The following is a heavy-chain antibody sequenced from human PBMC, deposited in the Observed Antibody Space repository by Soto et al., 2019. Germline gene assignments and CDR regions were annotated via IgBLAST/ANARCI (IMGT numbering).Heavy chain of an antibody. CDR3: AKDSIAGRLDYYYGMDV. CDR2: ISYDGSNK. CDR1: GFTFSRNG. D-gene: IGHD6-6*01. V-gene: IGHV3-30*18. Sequence: GGSLRLSCAASGFTFSRNGMHWVRQAPGKGLEWVAVISYDGSNKYYADSVKGRFTISRDTSKNTLYLQMNSLRPEDTAVYYFAKDSIAGRLDYYYGMDVWGQGTTVTVSS. J-gene: IGHJ6*02.